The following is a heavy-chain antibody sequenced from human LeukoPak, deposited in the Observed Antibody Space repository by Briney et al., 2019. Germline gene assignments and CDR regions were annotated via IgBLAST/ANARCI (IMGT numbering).Heavy chain of an antibody. V-gene: IGHV3-53*01. CDR1: GFTVGSIF. D-gene: IGHD3-16*01. Sequence: GGSLRLSCAASGFTVGSIFMSWVRQAPGRGLEWVSGFHSASRTYYADPVKGRFTISRDSSKNTLDLQMNSLRVDDTAVYYCARERVGGEALRGYYFDYWGQGTLVTVSS. J-gene: IGHJ4*02. CDR3: ARERVGGEALRGYYFDY. CDR2: FHSASRT.